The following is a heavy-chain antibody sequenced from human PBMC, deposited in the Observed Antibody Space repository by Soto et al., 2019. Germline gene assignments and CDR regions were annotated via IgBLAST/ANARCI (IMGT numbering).Heavy chain of an antibody. Sequence: SETLSLTCTVSGGSISSGGYYWSWIRQHPGTGLEWIGHISYSGSTYYNTSLKSRVTISVDTSRNQFSLKLSSVTAADTAVYYCARDVRAVAGTNWFDPWGQGTLVTVSS. CDR1: GGSISSGGYY. D-gene: IGHD6-19*01. V-gene: IGHV4-30-4*01. J-gene: IGHJ5*02. CDR3: ARDVRAVAGTNWFDP. CDR2: ISYSGST.